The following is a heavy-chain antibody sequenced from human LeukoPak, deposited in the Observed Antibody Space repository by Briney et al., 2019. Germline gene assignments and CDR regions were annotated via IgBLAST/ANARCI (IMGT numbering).Heavy chain of an antibody. Sequence: ASVKVSCKASGYTFTGYYIHWVRQAPGQGLEWMGWINPNSGGTNYAQRFQGRVTMTRDTSISTAYMELSRLRSDDTAVYYCARSARRGYSGYGASYWGQGTLVTVSS. V-gene: IGHV1-2*02. CDR1: GYTFTGYY. J-gene: IGHJ4*02. CDR2: INPNSGGT. D-gene: IGHD5-12*01. CDR3: ARSARRGYSGYGASY.